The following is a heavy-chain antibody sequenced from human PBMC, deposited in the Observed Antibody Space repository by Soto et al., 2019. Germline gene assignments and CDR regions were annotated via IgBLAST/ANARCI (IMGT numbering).Heavy chain of an antibody. V-gene: IGHV4-34*01. D-gene: IGHD6-6*01. CDR1: GGSFSGYY. CDR2: INHSGST. J-gene: IGHJ6*02. Sequence: PSETLSLTCAVYGGSFSGYYWSWIRQPPGKGLEWIGEINHSGSTNYNPSLKSRVTISVDTSKNQFSLKPSSVTAADTAVYYCARGESSSSSYYYYGMDVWGQGTTVTVSS. CDR3: ARGESSSSSYYYYGMDV.